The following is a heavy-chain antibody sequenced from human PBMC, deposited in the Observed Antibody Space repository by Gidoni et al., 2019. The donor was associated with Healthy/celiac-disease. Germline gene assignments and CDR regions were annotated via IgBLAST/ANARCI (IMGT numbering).Heavy chain of an antibody. J-gene: IGHJ3*02. D-gene: IGHD2-21*02. CDR2: IYYSGST. V-gene: IGHV4-39*01. CDR3: ARNVVVTATDAFDI. Sequence: SIYYSGSTYYNPSLKSRVTISVDTSKNQFSLKLSSVTAADTAVYYCARNVVVTATDAFDIWGQGTMVTVSS.